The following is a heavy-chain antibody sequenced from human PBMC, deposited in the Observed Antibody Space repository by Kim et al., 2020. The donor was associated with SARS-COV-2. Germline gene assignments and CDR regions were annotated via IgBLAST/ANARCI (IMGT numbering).Heavy chain of an antibody. CDR3: ARGFIVGATSRSAFDI. CDR2: ISSGSSYT. CDR1: GFTFGDYY. D-gene: IGHD1-26*01. Sequence: GGSLRLSCAASGFTFGDYYMSWIRQAPGKGLEWVSYISSGSSYTNYADSVKGRFTISRDNAKNSLYLQMNSLRAEDTAVYYCARGFIVGATSRSAFDIWGQGTMVTVSS. J-gene: IGHJ3*02. V-gene: IGHV3-11*05.